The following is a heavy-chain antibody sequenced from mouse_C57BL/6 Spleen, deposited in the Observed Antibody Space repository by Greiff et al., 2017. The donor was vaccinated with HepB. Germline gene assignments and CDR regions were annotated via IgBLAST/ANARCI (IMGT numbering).Heavy chain of an antibody. CDR2: IDPENGDT. V-gene: IGHV14-4*01. CDR3: TTPAPITTVEAWFAY. CDR1: GFNIKDDY. J-gene: IGHJ3*01. D-gene: IGHD1-1*01. Sequence: EVQLQQSGAELVRPGASVKLSCTASGFNIKDDYMHWVKQRPEQGLEWIGWIDPENGDTEYASKFQGKATITADTSSNTAYLQLSSLTSEDTAVYYCTTPAPITTVEAWFAYWGQGTLVTVSA.